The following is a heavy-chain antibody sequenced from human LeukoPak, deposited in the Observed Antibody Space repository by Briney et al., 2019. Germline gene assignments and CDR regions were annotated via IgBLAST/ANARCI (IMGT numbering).Heavy chain of an antibody. CDR1: GYTFTGYY. CDR2: INPNSGGT. CDR3: ASEMQTSSSGWSYWFDP. D-gene: IGHD6-19*01. Sequence: ASVKVSCKASGYTFTGYYMHWVRQAPGQGLEWMGWINPNSGGTNYAQKFQGRVTMTRDTSISTAYMELSRLRSDDTAVYYCASEMQTSSSGWSYWFDPWGQGTLVTVSS. J-gene: IGHJ5*02. V-gene: IGHV1-2*02.